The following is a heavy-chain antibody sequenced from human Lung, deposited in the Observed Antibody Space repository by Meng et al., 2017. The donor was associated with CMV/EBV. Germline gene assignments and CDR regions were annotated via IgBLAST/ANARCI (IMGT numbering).Heavy chain of an antibody. V-gene: IGHV3-48*04. J-gene: IGHJ6*02. D-gene: IGHD3-3*01. CDR3: ARDFPTDDFWSGYYPGYYGMDV. CDR1: GFTFSSYS. CDR2: ISSSSSTI. Sequence: LTXAASGFTFSSYSMNWVRQAPGKGLEWVSYISSSSSTIYYADSVKGRFTISRDNAKNSLYLQMNSLRAEDTAVYYCARDFPTDDFWSGYYPGYYGMDVWGQGTTVTVSS.